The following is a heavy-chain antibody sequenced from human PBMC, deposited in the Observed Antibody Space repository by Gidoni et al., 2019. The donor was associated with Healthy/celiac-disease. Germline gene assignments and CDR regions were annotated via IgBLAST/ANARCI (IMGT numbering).Heavy chain of an antibody. D-gene: IGHD4-17*01. CDR2: INHSGST. CDR3: ASGLRWYDY. V-gene: IGHV4-34*01. Sequence: GLEWIGEINHSGSTNYNPSLKSRVTISVDTSKNQFSLKLSSVTAADTAVYYCASGLRWYDYWGQGTLVTVSS. J-gene: IGHJ4*02.